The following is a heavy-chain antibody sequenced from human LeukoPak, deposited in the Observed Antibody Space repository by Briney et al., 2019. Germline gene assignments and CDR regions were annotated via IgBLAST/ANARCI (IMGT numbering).Heavy chain of an antibody. CDR3: ARDPQSTYYYGMDV. Sequence: GGSLRLSCAASGFTFTSYNMNWVRQPPGKRLQWVSSISDYSSYIYYADSVKGRFTISRDNAKNSLFLQMNSLRAEDPAVYYCARDPQSTYYYGMDVWGQGTTVTVSS. D-gene: IGHD2-2*01. V-gene: IGHV3-21*01. CDR2: ISDYSSYI. J-gene: IGHJ6*02. CDR1: GFTFTSYN.